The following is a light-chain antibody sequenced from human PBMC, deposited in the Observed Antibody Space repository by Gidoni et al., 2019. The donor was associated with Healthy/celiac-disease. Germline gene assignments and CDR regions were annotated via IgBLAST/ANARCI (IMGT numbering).Light chain of an antibody. CDR3: RQYSNRPALT. CDR1: QSVSSN. Sequence: EIVMTQSPATLSVSPGERATLSCRAGQSVSSNLAWCQQKPGQAPRLLIFGASTRATGIPARCSGGRSGTKFTLTISSLQSEDFAVFYYRQYSNRPALTFGGGTKVEIK. CDR2: GAS. J-gene: IGKJ4*01. V-gene: IGKV3-15*01.